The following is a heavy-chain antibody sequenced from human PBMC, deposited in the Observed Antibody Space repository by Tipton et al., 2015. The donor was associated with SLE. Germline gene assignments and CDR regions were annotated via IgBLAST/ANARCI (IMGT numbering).Heavy chain of an antibody. CDR1: GGSISSGSYY. CDR2: IYTSGST. CDR3: ARDRYYGSGSYFDS. D-gene: IGHD3-10*01. Sequence: TLSLTCTVSGGSISSGSYYWSWIRQPAGKGLEWIGYIYTSGSTNYNPSLKSRVTISVDTSKNQFSLKLGSVTAADTAVYYCARDRYYGSGSYFDSWGQGTLVTVSS. J-gene: IGHJ4*02. V-gene: IGHV4-61*09.